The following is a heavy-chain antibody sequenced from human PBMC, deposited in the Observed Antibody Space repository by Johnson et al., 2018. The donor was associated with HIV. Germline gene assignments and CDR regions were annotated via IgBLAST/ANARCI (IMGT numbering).Heavy chain of an antibody. D-gene: IGHD3-3*01. V-gene: IGHV3-9*01. CDR1: GFTFDDYA. CDR3: AKARFLEHAFDI. Sequence: VQLVESGGGLVQPGMSLRLSCAASGFTFDDYAMHWVRQAPGKGLEWVSGISWNSGSRYYTDSVKGRFTISRDNSKNTLYLQMNSLRAEDTAVYYCAKARFLEHAFDIWGQGTMVTVSS. CDR2: ISWNSGSR. J-gene: IGHJ3*02.